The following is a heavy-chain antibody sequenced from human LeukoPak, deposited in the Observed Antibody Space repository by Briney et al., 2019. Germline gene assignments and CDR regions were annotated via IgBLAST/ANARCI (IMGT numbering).Heavy chain of an antibody. CDR3: AKASRTGYYQPFDY. CDR2: ISWNTGTI. Sequence: PGGSLRLSCIASGFTFDDYAMHWVRQAPGKGLEWVSGISWNTGTIGYADSEKGRFTISRDNAKKSLYLQMNSLGVGDTALYYCAKASRTGYYQPFDYWGQGTLVTVSS. V-gene: IGHV3-9*01. J-gene: IGHJ4*02. D-gene: IGHD3-22*01. CDR1: GFTFDDYA.